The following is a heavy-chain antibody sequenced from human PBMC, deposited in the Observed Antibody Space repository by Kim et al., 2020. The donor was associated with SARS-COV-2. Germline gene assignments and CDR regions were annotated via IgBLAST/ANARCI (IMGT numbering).Heavy chain of an antibody. D-gene: IGHD2-15*01. V-gene: IGHV3-73*01. CDR2: IRSKVIDYAT. Sequence: GGSLRLSCAASGFTFSGSAIHWVRLASGKGLEFVGRIRSKVIDYATTYATSVKGRFTISRDYARNTVYLQMSSLKSEDTAVYYCTKPPSRIGGGWSDSWGQGTLVSVSS. CDR1: GFTFSGSA. CDR3: TKPPSRIGGGWSDS. J-gene: IGHJ5*01.